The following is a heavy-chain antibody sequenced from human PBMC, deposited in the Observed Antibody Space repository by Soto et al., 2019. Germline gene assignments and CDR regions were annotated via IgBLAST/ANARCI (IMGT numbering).Heavy chain of an antibody. V-gene: IGHV5-10-1*01. CDR2: IDPSDSQT. CDR3: ARQIYDADTGPHFQYYFDA. J-gene: IGHJ4*02. Sequence: GESLKISCKGSGYSFAGYWITWVRQKPGKGLEWMGRIDPSDSQTYYSPSFRGHVTISVTKSITTVFLQWSSLRASDTAMYYCARQIYDADTGPHFQYYFDAWGQGPPVTLSS. D-gene: IGHD5-18*01. CDR1: GYSFAGYW.